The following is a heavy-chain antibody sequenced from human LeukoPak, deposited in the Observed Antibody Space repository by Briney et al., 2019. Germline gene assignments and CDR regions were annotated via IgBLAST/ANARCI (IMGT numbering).Heavy chain of an antibody. Sequence: ASVKVSCKASGCTFTSYAMNWVRQAPGQGLEWMGWINTNTGNPTYAQGFTGRFVFSLDTSVSTAYLQICSLKAEDTAVYYCARDRGSSTSRQAKGRYGMDVWGQGTTVTVSS. J-gene: IGHJ6*02. CDR1: GCTFTSYA. V-gene: IGHV7-4-1*01. D-gene: IGHD2-2*01. CDR2: INTNTGNP. CDR3: ARDRGSSTSRQAKGRYGMDV.